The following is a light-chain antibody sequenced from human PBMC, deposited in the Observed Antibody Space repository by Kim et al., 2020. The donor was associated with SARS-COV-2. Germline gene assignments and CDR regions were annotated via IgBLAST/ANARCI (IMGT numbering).Light chain of an antibody. V-gene: IGLV2-11*01. CDR3: CSYAGDKIYV. Sequence: QSALTQPRSVSGSPGQSVTISCTGTNSDVGGYNYVSWYQQYPVKPPKLIIYDVNKRPSGVPDRFSGSKSGNTASLTISGLQPEDESDYYCCSYAGDKIYVFGTGTKVTVL. J-gene: IGLJ1*01. CDR1: NSDVGGYNY. CDR2: DVN.